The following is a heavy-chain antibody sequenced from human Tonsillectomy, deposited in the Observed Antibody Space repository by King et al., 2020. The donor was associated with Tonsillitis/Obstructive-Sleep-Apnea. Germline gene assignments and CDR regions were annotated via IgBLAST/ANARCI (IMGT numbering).Heavy chain of an antibody. Sequence: VPLQQWGAGLLKPSETLSLTCAVYGGSFSGYYWSWIRQPPGKGLEWIGEINHSGSTNYNPSLKSRVTISVDTSKNQFSLKPSSVTAADTAVYYCARGRWGTYYYDSSGYFKLWGQGTLVTVSS. CDR2: INHSGST. V-gene: IGHV4-34*01. CDR1: GGSFSGYY. CDR3: ARGRWGTYYYDSSGYFKL. D-gene: IGHD3-22*01. J-gene: IGHJ4*02.